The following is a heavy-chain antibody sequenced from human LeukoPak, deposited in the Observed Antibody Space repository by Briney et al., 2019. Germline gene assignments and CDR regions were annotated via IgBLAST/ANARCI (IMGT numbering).Heavy chain of an antibody. CDR3: ASGLAVAADAFDI. J-gene: IGHJ3*02. V-gene: IGHV1-2*07. D-gene: IGHD6-19*01. Sequence: GASVKVSCKASGYTFTGHYMHWVRQAPGPGLEWMGWINPNSGGTNYAHNFQGRVTMTRDTSISTAYMELSRLRSDDTAVYYCASGLAVAADAFDIWGQGTMVTVSS. CDR2: INPNSGGT. CDR1: GYTFTGHY.